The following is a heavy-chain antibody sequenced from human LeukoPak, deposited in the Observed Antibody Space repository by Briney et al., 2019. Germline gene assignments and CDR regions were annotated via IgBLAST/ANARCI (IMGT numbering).Heavy chain of an antibody. V-gene: IGHV4-59*01. CDR2: IYYSGST. D-gene: IGHD4-4*01. CDR1: GGSISSYY. J-gene: IGHJ3*02. Sequence: SETLSLTCTVSGGSISSYYWSWIRQPPGKGLEWIGYIYYSGSTNYNPSLKSRVTISVDTSKNQFSLKLSSVTAADTAAYYCARVNYIPYAFDIWGQGTMVTVSS. CDR3: ARVNYIPYAFDI.